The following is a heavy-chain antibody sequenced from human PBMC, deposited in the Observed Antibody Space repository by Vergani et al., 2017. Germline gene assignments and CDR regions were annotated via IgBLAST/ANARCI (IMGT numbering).Heavy chain of an antibody. Sequence: EVQLVESGGGLVKPGGSLRLSCAASGFTFSSYSMNWVRQAPGKGLEWVSSISSSSSYIYYADSVKGRFTISRDNAKNSLYLQMNSLRAEDTAVYYCARVYSSWNGYYYGMDVWGQGTTVTVSS. J-gene: IGHJ6*02. V-gene: IGHV3-21*01. CDR3: ARVYSSWNGYYYGMDV. D-gene: IGHD6-6*01. CDR2: ISSSSSYI. CDR1: GFTFSSYS.